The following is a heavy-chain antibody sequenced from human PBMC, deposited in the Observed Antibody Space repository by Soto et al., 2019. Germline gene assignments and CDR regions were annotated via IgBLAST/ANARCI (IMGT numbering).Heavy chain of an antibody. Sequence: GASVKVSCKASGYTFTSYGISWVRQAPGQGLEWMGWISAYNGNTNYAQKLQGRVTMTTDTSTSTAYMELRSLRSDDTAVYYCARDMPPRTVTTGVFDYWGQGTLVTVSS. CDR3: ARDMPPRTVTTGVFDY. J-gene: IGHJ4*02. V-gene: IGHV1-18*01. D-gene: IGHD4-17*01. CDR1: GYTFTSYG. CDR2: ISAYNGNT.